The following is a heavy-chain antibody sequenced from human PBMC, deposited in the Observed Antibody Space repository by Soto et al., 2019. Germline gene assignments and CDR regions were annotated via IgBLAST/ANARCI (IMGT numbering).Heavy chain of an antibody. CDR2: IYYSGST. Sequence: SETLSLTCTVSGGSISSYYWSWIRQPPGKGLEWIGYIYYSGSTNYNPSLKSRVTISVDTSKNQFSLKLSSVTAADTAVYYCARAYSGYDPYYFDYWGQGTLVTVSS. CDR1: GGSISSYY. V-gene: IGHV4-59*01. J-gene: IGHJ4*02. CDR3: ARAYSGYDPYYFDY. D-gene: IGHD5-12*01.